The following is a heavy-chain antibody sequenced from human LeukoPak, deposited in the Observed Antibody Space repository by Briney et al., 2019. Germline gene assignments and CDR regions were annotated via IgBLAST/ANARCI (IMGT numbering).Heavy chain of an antibody. CDR3: AGGGKYYWAPDF. D-gene: IGHD3-10*01. V-gene: IGHV4-4*07. CDR2: IYTSGST. Sequence: SETLSLTCTVSGGSISSYYWSWIRQPAGKGLEWIGRIYTSGSTNYNPSLKSRVTMSVDTSKNQFSLRLSSVTALDTAIYYCAGGGKYYWAPDFWGQGTLVTVSS. CDR1: GGSISSYY. J-gene: IGHJ4*02.